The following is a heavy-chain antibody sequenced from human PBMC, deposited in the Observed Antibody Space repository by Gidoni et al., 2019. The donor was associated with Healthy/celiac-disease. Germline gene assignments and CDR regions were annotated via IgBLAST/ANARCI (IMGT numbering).Heavy chain of an antibody. CDR3: ARVGGYCSSTSCYKYYYYMDV. D-gene: IGHD2-2*02. Sequence: QVQLQQWGAGLLKPSETLSLTCAVYGGSFSGYYWSWIRQPPGKGLEWIGEINHSGSTNYNPSLKSRVTISVDTSKNQFSLKLSSVTAADTAVYYCARVGGYCSSTSCYKYYYYMDVWGKGTTVTVSS. V-gene: IGHV4-34*01. CDR1: GGSFSGYY. CDR2: INHSGST. J-gene: IGHJ6*03.